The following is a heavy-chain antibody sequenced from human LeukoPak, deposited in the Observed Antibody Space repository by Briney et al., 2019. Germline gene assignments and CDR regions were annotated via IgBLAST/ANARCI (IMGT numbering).Heavy chain of an antibody. D-gene: IGHD2-2*01. CDR2: IYFRGRT. Sequence: SETLSLTCTLSGGSISSGGYYWSWIRQHPGEGLEWIGDIYFRGRTYYNPSLKRRVTMSVDTSKNQFSLKQSSVTPADTAVYYCARETRGSLPAAYETTTTTTTYYCYMDVWGKGTTVTVSS. V-gene: IGHV4-31*03. CDR3: ARETRGSLPAAYETTTTTTTYYCYMDV. J-gene: IGHJ6*03. CDR1: GGSISSGGYY.